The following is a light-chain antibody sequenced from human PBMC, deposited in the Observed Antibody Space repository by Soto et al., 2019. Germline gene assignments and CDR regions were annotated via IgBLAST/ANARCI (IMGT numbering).Light chain of an antibody. CDR3: AACDDSLNGYV. CDR2: SND. CDR1: SSNIGSNS. J-gene: IGLJ1*01. Sequence: QSVLTQPPSASGTPGQRVTISCSGSSSNIGSNSVNWYQQLPGTAPKLLIYSNDRRPSGVPDRFSGSKSGTSASLAISGLQSEDEADYYCAACDDSLNGYVFGTGTKVTVL. V-gene: IGLV1-44*01.